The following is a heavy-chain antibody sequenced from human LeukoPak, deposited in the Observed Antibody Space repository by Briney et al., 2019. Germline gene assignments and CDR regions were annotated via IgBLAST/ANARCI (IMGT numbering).Heavy chain of an antibody. CDR2: IIPIFGTA. V-gene: IGHV1-69*13. CDR3: AKTTVTSDYYFDY. CDR1: GGTFSSYA. D-gene: IGHD4-11*01. Sequence: ASVKVSCKASGGTFSSYAISWVRQAPGQGLEWMGGIIPIFGTANYAQKFQGRVTITADESTSTAYMDLSSLRSEDTAVYYCAKTTVTSDYYFDYWGQGTLVTVSS. J-gene: IGHJ4*02.